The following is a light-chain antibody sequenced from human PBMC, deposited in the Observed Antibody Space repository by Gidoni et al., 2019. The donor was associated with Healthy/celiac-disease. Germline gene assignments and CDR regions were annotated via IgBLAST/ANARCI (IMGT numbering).Light chain of an antibody. CDR2: DAS. V-gene: IGKV3-11*01. CDR3: QQRSNWRP. J-gene: IGKJ4*01. CDR1: QSVSSY. Sequence: EIVLTQSPATLSLSPGERATISCRASQSVSSYLAWYQQKPGQAPRLLIYDASNRATGIPARFSGSGSGTDFTLTISSLEPEDFAVYYCQQRSNWRPFGGGTKVEIK.